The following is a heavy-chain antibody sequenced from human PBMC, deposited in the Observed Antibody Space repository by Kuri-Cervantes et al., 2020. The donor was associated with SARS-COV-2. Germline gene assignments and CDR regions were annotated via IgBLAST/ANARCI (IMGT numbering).Heavy chain of an antibody. J-gene: IGHJ6*03. CDR1: GGSFSGYY. CDR3: ARYGVYYYYYYMDV. Sequence: SETLSLTCAVYGGSFSGYYWSWIRQPPGKGLEWIGEINHSGSTNYNPSLKGRVTISVDTSKNQFSLKLSSVAAADTAVYYCARYGVYYYYYYMDVWGKGTTVTVSS. V-gene: IGHV4-34*01. D-gene: IGHD3-3*01. CDR2: INHSGST.